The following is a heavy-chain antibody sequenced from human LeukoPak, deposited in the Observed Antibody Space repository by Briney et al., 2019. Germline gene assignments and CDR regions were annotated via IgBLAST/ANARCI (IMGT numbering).Heavy chain of an antibody. D-gene: IGHD3-22*01. V-gene: IGHV4-34*01. CDR3: ARVDYYDSSGYEGDAFDI. J-gene: IGHJ3*02. CDR2: IYHSGST. Sequence: SETLSLTCAVYGGSFSGYYWSWIRQPPGKGLEWIGSIYHSGSTYYNPSLKSRVTISVDTSKNQFSLKLSSVTAADTAVYYCARVDYYDSSGYEGDAFDIWGQGTMVTVSS. CDR1: GGSFSGYY.